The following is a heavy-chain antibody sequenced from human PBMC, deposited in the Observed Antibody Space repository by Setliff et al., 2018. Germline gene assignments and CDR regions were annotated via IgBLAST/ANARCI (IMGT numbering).Heavy chain of an antibody. V-gene: IGHV1-2*02. J-gene: IGHJ5*02. CDR3: VREGLSFGPGCCPNWLDP. CDR2: INPDSGDT. CDR1: GNRFTDYN. D-gene: IGHD3-3*01. Sequence: GASVKVSCKASGNRFTDYNLHWVRQAPGQGLEWMGWINPDSGDTHSAQKFQGRVTLTRDTSITTVYMELSTLTSDDTAVYYCVREGLSFGPGCCPNWLDPWGQGTLVTVSS.